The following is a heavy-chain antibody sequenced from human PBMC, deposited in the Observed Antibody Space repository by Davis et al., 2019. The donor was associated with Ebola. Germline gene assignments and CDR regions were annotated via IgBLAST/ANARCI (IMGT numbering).Heavy chain of an antibody. Sequence: PSETLSLTCDISGDSVSINSAGWNWIRQSPSRGLEWLGRTYYNSKWYSDYAASVRGRITINPDTSKNQFSLQLSSVTPEDTAVYYCVRGWGRTGMGVWGQGTTVIVSS. CDR1: GDSVSINSAG. CDR3: VRGWGRTGMGV. V-gene: IGHV6-1*01. D-gene: IGHD1-26*01. J-gene: IGHJ6*02. CDR2: TYYNSKWYS.